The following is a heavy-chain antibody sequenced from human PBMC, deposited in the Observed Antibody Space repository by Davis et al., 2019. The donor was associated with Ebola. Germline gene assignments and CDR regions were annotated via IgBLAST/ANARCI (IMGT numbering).Heavy chain of an antibody. D-gene: IGHD2/OR15-2a*01. CDR1: GFTFNIFD. CDR2: VRSHGSDD. CDR3: AKPPSPAGEYYFDS. J-gene: IGHJ4*02. Sequence: GESLKISCAASGFTFNIFDMHWVRQAPGRGLEWVAFVRSHGSDDHYADSVKGRFTISRDNSKNTVYLQMNSLTAEDTAVYYCAKPPSPAGEYYFDSWGQGTLVTVSS. V-gene: IGHV3-30*02.